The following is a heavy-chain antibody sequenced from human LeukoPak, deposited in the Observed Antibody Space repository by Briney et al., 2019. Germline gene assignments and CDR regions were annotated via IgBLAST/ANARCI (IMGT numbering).Heavy chain of an antibody. D-gene: IGHD1-7*01. J-gene: IGHJ6*03. V-gene: IGHV4-59*12. CDR3: ARGSRITGTYRADMDV. CDR2: ISYSGST. Sequence: PSETPSLTXTVSGGSISRYYWSWIRQPPGKGLEWIGYISYSGSTDYNPSLKSRVTISVDTSKNQFSLKLSSVTAADTAVYYCARGSRITGTYRADMDVWGKGTTVTVSS. CDR1: GGSISRYY.